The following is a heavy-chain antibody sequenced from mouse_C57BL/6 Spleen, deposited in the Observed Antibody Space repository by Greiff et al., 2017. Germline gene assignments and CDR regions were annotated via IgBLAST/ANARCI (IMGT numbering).Heavy chain of an antibody. Sequence: VQLQQSGPELVKPGASVKISCKASGYSFTGYYMNWVKQSPEKSLEWIGEINPSTGGTTYNQKFKAKATLTVDKSSSTAYMQLKSLTSEDSAVXYCAREAGYYFDYWGQGTTLTVSS. J-gene: IGHJ2*01. CDR1: GYSFTGYY. CDR2: INPSTGGT. V-gene: IGHV1-42*01. CDR3: AREAGYYFDY. D-gene: IGHD3-2*02.